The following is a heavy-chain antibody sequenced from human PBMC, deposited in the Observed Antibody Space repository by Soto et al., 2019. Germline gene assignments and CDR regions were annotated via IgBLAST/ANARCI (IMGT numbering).Heavy chain of an antibody. V-gene: IGHV3-30-3*01. CDR2: ISYDGSNK. CDR1: GFTFSSYA. Sequence: QVQLVESGGGVVQPGRSLRLSCAASGFTFSSYAMHWVRQAPGKGLEWVAVISYDGSNKYYADSVKGRFTISRDNSKNTLYLRVNSLRDEDTAVYYCASTMDVWGQGTTVTVSS. CDR3: ASTMDV. J-gene: IGHJ6*02.